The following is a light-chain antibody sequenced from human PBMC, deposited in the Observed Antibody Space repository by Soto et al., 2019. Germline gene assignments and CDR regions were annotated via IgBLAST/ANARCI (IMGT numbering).Light chain of an antibody. CDR1: SSDVGAYNS. J-gene: IGLJ1*01. CDR3: SSFTSSITYV. Sequence: QSALTQPASVSGSPGQSITISCTGTSSDVGAYNSVSWYQHHPGKAPKLIIYEVSNRPSGLSNRFSGSKSGNTASLTISGLQTEDEADYYCSSFTSSITYVFGPGTKLTVL. V-gene: IGLV2-14*01. CDR2: EVS.